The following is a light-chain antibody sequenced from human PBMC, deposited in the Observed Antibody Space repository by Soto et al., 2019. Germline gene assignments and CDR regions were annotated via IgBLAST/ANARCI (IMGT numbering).Light chain of an antibody. CDR1: SSDFDGYNY. J-gene: IGLJ2*01. CDR3: SSYAGSNNVI. CDR2: DVR. V-gene: IGLV2-8*01. Sequence: QSVLTQPPSASGSPGQSVTISCTETSSDFDGYNYVSWYQQQPGKAPKLMIYDVRKRPSGVPDRFSGSKSGNTASLTVSGLQAEDEADYYCSSYAGSNNVIFGGGTKVTVL.